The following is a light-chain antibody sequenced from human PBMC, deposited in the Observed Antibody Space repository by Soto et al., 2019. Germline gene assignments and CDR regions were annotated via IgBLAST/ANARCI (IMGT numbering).Light chain of an antibody. J-gene: IGKJ1*01. V-gene: IGKV3-20*01. CDR3: QQYGSSPGCT. CDR2: GAS. CDR1: QSVSSNY. Sequence: LKQSAGALSLSQGERASLSCRASQSVSSNYLAWFQQKPGQAPRLLISGASSRATGIPDRFSGSGSGTDFTLTISRLEPEDFAVYYCQQYGSSPGCTFGQGTKVDTK.